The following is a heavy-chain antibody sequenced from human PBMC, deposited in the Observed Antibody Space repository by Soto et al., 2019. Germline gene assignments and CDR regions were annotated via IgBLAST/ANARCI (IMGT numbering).Heavy chain of an antibody. CDR1: GFTFSSYA. D-gene: IGHD6-13*01. V-gene: IGHV3-30-3*01. CDR3: ARDRSSWEGGDDAFDI. Sequence: QVQLVESGGGVVQPGRSLRLSCAASGFTFSSYAMHWVRQAPGKGLEWVTVISYDGSNKYYADSVKGRFTISRDNSKNTLYLQMNSLSAEDTAVYYCARDRSSWEGGDDAFDIWGQGTMVTVSS. CDR2: ISYDGSNK. J-gene: IGHJ3*02.